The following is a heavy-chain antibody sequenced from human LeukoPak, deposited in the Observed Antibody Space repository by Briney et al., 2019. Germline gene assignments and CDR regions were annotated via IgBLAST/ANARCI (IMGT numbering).Heavy chain of an antibody. J-gene: IGHJ4*02. CDR3: ARGGYSFDY. V-gene: IGHV3-23*01. CDR1: GFAFSGYA. Sequence: PGGSLRLSCTVSGFAFSGYAMSWVRQAPGKGPEWVSSIGARGDVTYSADSVKGRFTISRDNAKNSLYLQMNSLRVEDTAVYYCARGGYSFDYLGQGTLVTVSS. CDR2: IGARGDVT. D-gene: IGHD5-18*01.